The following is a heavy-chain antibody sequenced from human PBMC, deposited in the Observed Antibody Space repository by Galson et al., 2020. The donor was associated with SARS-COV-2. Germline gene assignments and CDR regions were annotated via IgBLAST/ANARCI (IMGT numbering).Heavy chain of an antibody. D-gene: IGHD3-10*01. CDR1: GFAFSSYT. CDR2: LDTSSTYI. CDR3: ARSPPASTAGTSIYFDY. Sequence: GGSLRLSCAASGFAFSSYTMNWVRQAPGKGLEWVASLDTSSTYIYYADSLKGRFTISRDNAENSLYLPMNSLRAEDTAVYYCARSPPASTAGTSIYFDYWGQGTQVTGSS. J-gene: IGHJ4*02. V-gene: IGHV3-21*01.